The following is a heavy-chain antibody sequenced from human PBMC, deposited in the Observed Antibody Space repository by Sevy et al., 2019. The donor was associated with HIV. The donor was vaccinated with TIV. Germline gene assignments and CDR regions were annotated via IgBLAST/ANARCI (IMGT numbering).Heavy chain of an antibody. J-gene: IGHJ5*02. V-gene: IGHV3-11*01. CDR1: GFTFSDYY. CDR3: AREIVVVPAAIPSRWFDP. Sequence: GGSLRLSCAASGFTFSDYYMSWIRQAPGKGLEWVSYISSSGSTIYYADSVNGRFTISRDNAKNSLYLQMNSLRAEDTAVYYCAREIVVVPAAIPSRWFDPWGQGTLVTVSS. CDR2: ISSSGSTI. D-gene: IGHD2-2*01.